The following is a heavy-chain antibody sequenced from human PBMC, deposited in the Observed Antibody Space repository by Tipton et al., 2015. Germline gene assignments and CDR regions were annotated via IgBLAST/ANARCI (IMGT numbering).Heavy chain of an antibody. CDR1: GYSISSGYY. CDR2: IYHTGST. CDR3: ACQDYDSLTRDYQTVDY. Sequence: TLSLTCDVSGYSISSGYYWGWIRQPPGKGLEWIGEIYHTGSTNYNPSLKSRVTMSVDKSKNHFSLKLSSVTAADTAVYYCACQDYDSLTRDYQTVDYWGQGTLVTVSS. J-gene: IGHJ4*02. V-gene: IGHV4-38-2*01. D-gene: IGHD3-9*01.